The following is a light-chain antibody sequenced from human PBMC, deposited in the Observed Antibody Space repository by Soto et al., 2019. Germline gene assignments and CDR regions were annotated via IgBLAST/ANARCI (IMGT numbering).Light chain of an antibody. V-gene: IGKV1-8*01. CDR1: QGISSY. J-gene: IGKJ4*01. Sequence: AIRMTQSPSSLSASTGDRVTITCRASQGISSYLAWYQQKPGKAPNLLIYAASTLQSGVPSRFSGSASGTDFTLTISCLQSEDFATYYCQQSYTYPVTFGGGTKVDI. CDR2: AAS. CDR3: QQSYTYPVT.